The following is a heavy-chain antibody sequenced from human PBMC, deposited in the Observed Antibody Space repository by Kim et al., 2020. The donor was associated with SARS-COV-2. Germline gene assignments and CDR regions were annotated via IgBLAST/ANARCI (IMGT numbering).Heavy chain of an antibody. CDR2: INHSGST. CDR1: GGSFSGYY. D-gene: IGHD3-22*01. Sequence: SETLSLTCAVYGGSFSGYYWSWIRQPPGKGLEWIGEINHSGSTNYNPSLKSRVTISVDTSKNQFSLKLSSVTAADTAVYYCARLEFTGSGCPFDYWGQG. CDR3: ARLEFTGSGCPFDY. J-gene: IGHJ4*02. V-gene: IGHV4-34*01.